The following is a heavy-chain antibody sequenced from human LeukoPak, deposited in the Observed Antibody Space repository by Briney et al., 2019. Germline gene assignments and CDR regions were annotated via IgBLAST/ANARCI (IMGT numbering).Heavy chain of an antibody. V-gene: IGHV5-51*01. CDR1: GYSFTSYW. Sequence: GESLKISCKGSGYSFTSYWIGWVRQMPGKGLEWMGIIYPGDSDTRYSPSFQGQVTISADKSISTAYLQWSSLKASDTAMYYCAGSGSIAARQVVNWFDPWGQGTPVTVSS. CDR2: IYPGDSDT. D-gene: IGHD6-6*01. J-gene: IGHJ5*02. CDR3: AGSGSIAARQVVNWFDP.